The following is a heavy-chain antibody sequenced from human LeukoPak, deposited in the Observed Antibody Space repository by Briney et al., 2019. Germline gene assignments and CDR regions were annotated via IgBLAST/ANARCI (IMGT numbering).Heavy chain of an antibody. CDR2: LSGSGDST. Sequence: GGSLRLSCVASGFTFSGYAMSWVRQAPGKGLEWVSSLSGSGDSTYYADSVKGRFTISRDNSKNALYLQMDSLRAEDTAIYFCAKEALLSYGDYTYVEFWGQGTLVTVSS. V-gene: IGHV3-23*01. CDR1: GFTFSGYA. CDR3: AKEALLSYGDYTYVEF. J-gene: IGHJ4*02. D-gene: IGHD4-17*01.